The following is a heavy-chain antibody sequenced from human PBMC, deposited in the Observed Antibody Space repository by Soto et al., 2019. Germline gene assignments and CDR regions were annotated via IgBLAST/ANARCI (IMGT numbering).Heavy chain of an antibody. CDR2: IIPIFGTA. CDR3: ARVGVDTAMAGGMDV. V-gene: IGHV1-69*01. CDR1: GGTFSSYA. Sequence: QVQLVQSGAEVKKPGSSVKVSCKASGGTFSSYAISWVRQAPGQGLEWMGGIIPIFGTANYAQKFQGRVTITADESTSTAYMDVSSLRSEDTAVYYCARVGVDTAMAGGMDVWGQGTTVTVSS. J-gene: IGHJ6*02. D-gene: IGHD5-18*01.